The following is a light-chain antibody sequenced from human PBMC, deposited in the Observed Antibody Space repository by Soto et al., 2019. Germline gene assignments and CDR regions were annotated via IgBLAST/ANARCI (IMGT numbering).Light chain of an antibody. Sequence: EVVMTQSPDTLSVSPGERATLSCRASQSVSSNLAWYQQKPGQAPRLLIYGASTRATGIPARFSGSGSGTDFTLTISSLQSEDFAVYYCQQYNKWPRTFGQGTKVDIK. CDR3: QQYNKWPRT. V-gene: IGKV3-15*01. CDR1: QSVSSN. CDR2: GAS. J-gene: IGKJ1*01.